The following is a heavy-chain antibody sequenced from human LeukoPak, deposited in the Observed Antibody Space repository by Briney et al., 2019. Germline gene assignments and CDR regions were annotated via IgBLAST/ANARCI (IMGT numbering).Heavy chain of an antibody. J-gene: IGHJ4*02. CDR3: AILFMITFGGVPHY. Sequence: GGSRRLSCAASGFTFSSYAMSWVRQAPGKGLEWVSAISGSGGSTYYADSVKGRFTISRDNSKNTLYLQMNSLRAEDTAVYYCAILFMITFGGVPHYWGQGTLVTVSS. V-gene: IGHV3-23*01. D-gene: IGHD3-16*01. CDR2: ISGSGGST. CDR1: GFTFSSYA.